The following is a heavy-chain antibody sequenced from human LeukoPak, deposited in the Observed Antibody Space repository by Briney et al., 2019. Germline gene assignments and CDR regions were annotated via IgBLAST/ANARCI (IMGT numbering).Heavy chain of an antibody. V-gene: IGHV3-7*01. J-gene: IGHJ4*02. CDR2: IKQEGSTK. CDR3: ARDTDGSLDY. CDR1: GFTFTNTW. Sequence: GGSLRLSCAASGFTFTNTWMAWVRPSPGKGLEWVANIKQEGSTKHYADSLKGRFTISRDNPKNSLYLQMNSLRADDTAVYYCARDTDGSLDYWGQGILVTVAS. D-gene: IGHD1-26*01.